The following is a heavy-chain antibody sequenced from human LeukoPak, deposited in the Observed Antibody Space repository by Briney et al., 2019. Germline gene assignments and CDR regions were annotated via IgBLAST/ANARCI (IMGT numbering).Heavy chain of an antibody. CDR3: PRVPYIVVVPAAIDY. V-gene: IGHV1-18*01. Sequence: ASVKVSCKASGYTFTNYGITWVRQAPGQGLEWMGWISGYQGSTKYAQNFQGRVTVTIDTSTSTAYMDLRSLRSDDTAVYYCPRVPYIVVVPAAIDYWGQGTLVTVSS. CDR2: ISGYQGST. J-gene: IGHJ4*02. D-gene: IGHD2-2*01. CDR1: GYTFTNYG.